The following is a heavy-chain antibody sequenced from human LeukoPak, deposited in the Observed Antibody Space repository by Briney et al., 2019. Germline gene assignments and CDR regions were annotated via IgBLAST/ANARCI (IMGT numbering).Heavy chain of an antibody. J-gene: IGHJ6*03. CDR3: ARDSAFGEPHYYYYYMDV. CDR1: GVSISSYY. Sequence: PSETLSLTCTVSGVSISSYYWSWLRQPPGKGLEWIGYIYDSGTTNYNPSLKSRVTISVDTSKNQFSMKLSSVTAADTAVYYCARDSAFGEPHYYYYYMDVWGKGTTVTISS. CDR2: IYDSGTT. V-gene: IGHV4-59*01. D-gene: IGHD3-10*01.